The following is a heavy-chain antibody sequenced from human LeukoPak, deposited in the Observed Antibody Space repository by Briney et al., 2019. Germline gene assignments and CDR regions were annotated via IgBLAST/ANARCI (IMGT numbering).Heavy chain of an antibody. D-gene: IGHD2-8*01. Sequence: GASVKVSCKVSGYTLTELSMHWVRQAPGKGLEWMGGFDPEDGETIYAQKFQGRVTMTEDTSTDTAYMELSSLRSEDTAVYYCATAVGGYCTNGVCYRYDYWGQGTLVTVSS. CDR1: GYTLTELS. J-gene: IGHJ4*02. CDR2: FDPEDGET. CDR3: ATAVGGYCTNGVCYRYDY. V-gene: IGHV1-24*01.